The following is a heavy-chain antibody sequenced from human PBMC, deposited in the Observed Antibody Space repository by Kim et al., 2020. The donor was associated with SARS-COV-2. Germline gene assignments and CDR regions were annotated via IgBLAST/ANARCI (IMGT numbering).Heavy chain of an antibody. D-gene: IGHD3-3*01. J-gene: IGHJ3*02. CDR3: ASITIFGVDAFDI. V-gene: IGHV4-31*02. Sequence: YNPSLKSRVTISVDTSKNQFSLKLSSVTAADTAVYYCASITIFGVDAFDIWGQGTMVTVSS.